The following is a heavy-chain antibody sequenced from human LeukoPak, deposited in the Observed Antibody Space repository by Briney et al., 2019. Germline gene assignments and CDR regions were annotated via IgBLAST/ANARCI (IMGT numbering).Heavy chain of an antibody. J-gene: IGHJ4*02. Sequence: GGSLRLSCAASGFTFSNYWMNWVRQAPGKGLEWVANVNQDESEKYYVDSVKGRFTISRDNAKNSLYVQMNSLRVEDTAVYYCASLDLGYCSGGTCYSSGLLIDYWGQGTLVTVSS. V-gene: IGHV3-7*01. CDR2: VNQDESEK. CDR3: ASLDLGYCSGGTCYSSGLLIDY. CDR1: GFTFSNYW. D-gene: IGHD2-15*01.